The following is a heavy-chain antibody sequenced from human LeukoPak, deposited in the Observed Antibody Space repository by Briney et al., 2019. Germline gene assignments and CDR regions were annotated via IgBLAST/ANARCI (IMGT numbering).Heavy chain of an antibody. J-gene: IGHJ2*01. CDR1: GYSFTGYY. Sequence: ASVKVSCKASGYSFTGYYMHWVRQAPGQGLEWMGWINPNSGGTNYAQKFQGRVTMTRDTSISTAYMELSRLRSDDTAVYYCARGIAVAGKAWYFDLWGRGTLVTVSS. CDR3: ARGIAVAGKAWYFDL. D-gene: IGHD6-19*01. CDR2: INPNSGGT. V-gene: IGHV1-2*02.